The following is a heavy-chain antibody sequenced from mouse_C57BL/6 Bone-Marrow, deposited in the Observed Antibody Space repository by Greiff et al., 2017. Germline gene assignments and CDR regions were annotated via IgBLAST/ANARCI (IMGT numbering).Heavy chain of an antibody. Sequence: VQLQESGPGLVQPSQSLSITCTVSGFSLTSYGVHWVRQPPGKGLEWLGVIWSGGSTDYNAAFISRLSISKDNSKSQVFFKMNSLQADDTAIYYCAKGETGEDYAMDYWGQGTSVTVSS. CDR2: IWSGGST. CDR1: GFSLTSYG. V-gene: IGHV2-4*01. J-gene: IGHJ4*01. D-gene: IGHD4-1*01. CDR3: AKGETGEDYAMDY.